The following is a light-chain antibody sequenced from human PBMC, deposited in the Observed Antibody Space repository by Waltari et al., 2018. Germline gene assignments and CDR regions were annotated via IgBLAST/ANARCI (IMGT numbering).Light chain of an antibody. J-gene: IGLJ3*02. CDR3: QSYDRDLNAVL. Sequence: QSVLTQPPSVSGAPGQSVTISCTGSSPNIGAGYDVHWYQQIPGSAPKVLIYPDDNRPSGVPGRFSGSKSGTSASLSVTGLHSEDEADYFCQSYDRDLNAVLFGGGTKLTVL. CDR2: PDD. CDR1: SPNIGAGYD. V-gene: IGLV1-40*01.